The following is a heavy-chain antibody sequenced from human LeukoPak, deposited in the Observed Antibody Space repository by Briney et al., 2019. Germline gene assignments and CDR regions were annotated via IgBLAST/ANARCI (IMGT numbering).Heavy chain of an antibody. CDR1: GFTFGDYA. CDR2: IRSKAYGGTT. CDR3: TTVFEYSSGWYFDAFDI. J-gene: IGHJ3*02. V-gene: IGHV3-49*03. Sequence: GGSLRLSCTASGFTFGDYAMSWFRQAPGKGLEWVGFIRSKAYGGTTEYAASVKGRFTISRDDSKSIAYLQMNSLKTEDTAVYYCTTVFEYSSGWYFDAFDIWGQGTMVTVSS. D-gene: IGHD6-19*01.